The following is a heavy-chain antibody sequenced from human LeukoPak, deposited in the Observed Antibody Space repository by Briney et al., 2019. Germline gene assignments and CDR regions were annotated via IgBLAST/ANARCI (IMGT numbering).Heavy chain of an antibody. V-gene: IGHV1-18*01. CDR2: ISGYNGNT. CDR1: GYTFTTYG. CDR3: ARDRYIVVVVAAYYYYGMDV. Sequence: GASVKVFCKTSGYTFTTYGISWVRQAPGQGLEWMGWISGYNGNTNYAQKLQGRVTMTTDTSTSTAYMELRSLRSDDTAVYYCARDRYIVVVVAAYYYYGMDVWGQGTTVTVSS. J-gene: IGHJ6*02. D-gene: IGHD2-15*01.